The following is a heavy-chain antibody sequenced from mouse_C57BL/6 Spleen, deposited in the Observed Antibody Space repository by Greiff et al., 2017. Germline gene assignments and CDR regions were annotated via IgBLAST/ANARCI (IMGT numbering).Heavy chain of an antibody. CDR1: GYTFTSYW. J-gene: IGHJ4*01. CDR2: INPSNGGT. D-gene: IGHD2-4*01. V-gene: IGHV1-53*01. Sequence: VQLQQPGTELVKPGASVKLSCKASGYTFTSYWMHWVKQRPGQGLEWIGNINPSNGGTNYNEKFKSKATLTVDKSSSTAYMQLSSLTSEDSAVYYCARIGYYDYDEDAMDDWGQGTSVTVSS. CDR3: ARIGYYDYDEDAMDD.